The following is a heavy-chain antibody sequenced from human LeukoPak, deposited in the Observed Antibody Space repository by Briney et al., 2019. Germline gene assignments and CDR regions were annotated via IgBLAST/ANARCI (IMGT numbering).Heavy chain of an antibody. CDR1: GYTFTSYD. Sequence: ASVKVSCKASGYTFTSYDINWVRQATGQGLEWMGWMNPNSGNTGYAQKFQGRVTITRNTSISTAYMELSSLRSEDTAVYYCARDRKDRDHFDYWGQGTLVTVSS. CDR2: MNPNSGNT. V-gene: IGHV1-8*03. CDR3: ARDRKDRDHFDY. J-gene: IGHJ4*02.